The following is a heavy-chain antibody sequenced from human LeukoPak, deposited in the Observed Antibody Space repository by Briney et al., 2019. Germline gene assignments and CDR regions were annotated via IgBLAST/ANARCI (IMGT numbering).Heavy chain of an antibody. J-gene: IGHJ5*02. CDR3: ARGLGGVAAENWFDP. Sequence: ASVKVSCKASGYTFTGYYMHWVRQAPGQGLEWMGWINPNSGGTNYAQKFQGRVTMTRNTSISTAYMELSSLRSEDTAVCYCARGLGGVAAENWFDPWGQGTLVTVSS. CDR2: INPNSGGT. V-gene: IGHV1-2*02. D-gene: IGHD6-13*01. CDR1: GYTFTGYY.